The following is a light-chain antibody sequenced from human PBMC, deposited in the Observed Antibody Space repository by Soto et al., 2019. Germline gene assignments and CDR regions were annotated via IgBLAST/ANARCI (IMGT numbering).Light chain of an antibody. Sequence: EIVLTQSPGTLSLSPGERATLSSRATPSVSSSYLAWYQQRPGQAPRLLIYGTSSRATGIPDRFSGSESGTDFTLTISRLEPEDFAVYYCQQYGSSPLTFGGGTKVEIK. V-gene: IGKV3-20*01. J-gene: IGKJ4*01. CDR3: QQYGSSPLT. CDR1: PSVSSSY. CDR2: GTS.